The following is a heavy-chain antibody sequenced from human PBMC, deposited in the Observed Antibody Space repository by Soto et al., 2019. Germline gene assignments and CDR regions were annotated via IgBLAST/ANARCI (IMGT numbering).Heavy chain of an antibody. J-gene: IGHJ6*03. D-gene: IGHD2-8*01. CDR1: GYSFTSYW. CDR3: ARQVVLATAYYYYMDV. Sequence: EVQLVQSGAEVKKPGESLKISCKGSGYSFTSYWIGWVRQMPGKGLEWMGIIYPGDSDTRYRPSFQGQVTISADKSISTGYFKWSSLKASDTAMYYCARQVVLATAYYYYMDVWGKGTTVTVSS. V-gene: IGHV5-51*01. CDR2: IYPGDSDT.